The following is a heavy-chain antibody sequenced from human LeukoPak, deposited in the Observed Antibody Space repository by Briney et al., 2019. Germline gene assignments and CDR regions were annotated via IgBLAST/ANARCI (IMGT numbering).Heavy chain of an antibody. CDR1: GYTFTSYY. CDR3: TRDNGGFSRFDP. V-gene: IGHV1-46*01. CDR2: INPSGGST. J-gene: IGHJ5*01. Sequence: GASVKVSCKASGYTFTSYYMHWVRQAPGQGLEWMGIINPSGGSTSYAQKFEGRVTMTMDMSTSTFYMDVSSLKSEDTAVYYCTRDNGGFSRFDPWGQGTLVTVSS. D-gene: IGHD2-8*01.